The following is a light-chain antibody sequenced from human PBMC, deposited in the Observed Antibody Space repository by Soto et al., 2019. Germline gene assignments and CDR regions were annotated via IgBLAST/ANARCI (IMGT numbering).Light chain of an antibody. CDR1: QSISSW. CDR3: QQYNSYSPPFT. CDR2: KAS. V-gene: IGKV1-5*03. J-gene: IGKJ3*01. Sequence: DIQMTQSPSTLSASVGDRVTITCRASQSISSWLAWYQQKPGKAPKLLIYKASSLESGAPSRFSGSGSGTEFTLTISSLQPDDFATYYCQQYNSYSPPFTFGPGTKVDIK.